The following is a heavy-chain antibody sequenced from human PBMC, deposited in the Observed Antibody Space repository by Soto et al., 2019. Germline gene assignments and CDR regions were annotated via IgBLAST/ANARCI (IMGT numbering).Heavy chain of an antibody. CDR1: GFTFSNAW. CDR2: IKSKTDGGTT. J-gene: IGHJ4*02. CDR3: TTEGGPPILTDVYYFEC. D-gene: IGHD3-9*01. Sequence: EVQLVESGGGLVKPGGSLRLSCAASGFTFSNAWMSWVRQDPGKGLEWVGRIKSKTDGGTTDYAAPVKGRFTISRDDTKNTLYLQMNSLKTEETAVYYCTTEGGPPILTDVYYFECLGQGTLVTVTS. V-gene: IGHV3-15*01.